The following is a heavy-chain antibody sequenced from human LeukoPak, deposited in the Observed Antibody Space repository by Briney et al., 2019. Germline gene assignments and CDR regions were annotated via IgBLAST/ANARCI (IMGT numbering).Heavy chain of an antibody. CDR1: GGSISSYY. D-gene: IGHD6-13*01. J-gene: IGHJ4*02. CDR2: IYYSGST. V-gene: IGHV4-59*01. CDR3: ASGKDAAAGTMAPIDY. Sequence: SETLSLTCTVSGGSISSYYWSWIRQPPGKGLEWIGYIYYSGSTNYNPSLKSRVTISVDTSKNQFSLKLSSVTAADTAVYYCASGKDAAAGTMAPIDYWGQGTLVTVSS.